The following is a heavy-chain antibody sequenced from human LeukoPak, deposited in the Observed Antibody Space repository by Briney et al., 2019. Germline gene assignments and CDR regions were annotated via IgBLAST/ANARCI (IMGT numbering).Heavy chain of an antibody. V-gene: IGHV3-23*01. J-gene: IGHJ4*02. Sequence: GGSLRLSCAASGFTFSSYAMIWVRQSPGKGLEWVSAISGSCGSTYYADSVKGRFTISRDNSKNTLYLQMNSLRAEDTAVYYCAKAGLRYFDWSEAIDYWGQGTLVTVSS. D-gene: IGHD3-9*01. CDR1: GFTFSSYA. CDR2: ISGSCGST. CDR3: AKAGLRYFDWSEAIDY.